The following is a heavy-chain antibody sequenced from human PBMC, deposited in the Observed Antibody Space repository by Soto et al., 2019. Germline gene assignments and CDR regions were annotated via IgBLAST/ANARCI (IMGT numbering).Heavy chain of an antibody. CDR2: IYYSGST. J-gene: IGHJ5*02. CDR1: GGSISSGGYY. Sequence: SETLSLTCTVSGGSISSGGYYWSWIRQHPGKGLEWIGYIYYSGSTYYNPSLKSRVTISVDTSKNQFSLKLSSVTAADTAVYYCSGYSNYRWFDPWGQGTLVTVSS. D-gene: IGHD4-4*01. V-gene: IGHV4-31*03. CDR3: SGYSNYRWFDP.